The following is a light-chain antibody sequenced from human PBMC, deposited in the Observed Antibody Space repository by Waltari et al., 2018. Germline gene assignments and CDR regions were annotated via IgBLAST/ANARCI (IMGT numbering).Light chain of an antibody. V-gene: IGKV4-1*01. CDR3: HQYYSDPPTT. J-gene: IGKJ1*01. Sequence: DIVMTQSPESLAVSLGERATLNCRSSQHVLYDRNNKNYLAWYQHKSGQSPKLLIYWASTRDSGVPDRVSGSGSETEFTLTISDLQADDVAVYYCHQYYSDPPTTCGQGTKVEIK. CDR2: WAS. CDR1: QHVLYDRNNKNY.